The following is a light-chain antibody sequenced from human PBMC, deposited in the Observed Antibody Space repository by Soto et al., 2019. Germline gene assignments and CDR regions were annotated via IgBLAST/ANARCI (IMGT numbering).Light chain of an antibody. V-gene: IGKV3D-20*02. Sequence: EIVLTQSPXTLSVSPGERVTFSCRASESISFYYVAWYQHKPGLAPRLLLYGASNRATGIPDRFSGSGSGTDFTLTISRLEPEDFAVYYCQQRSNWPPWTFGQGTKVDIK. CDR2: GAS. J-gene: IGKJ1*01. CDR3: QQRSNWPPWT. CDR1: ESISFYY.